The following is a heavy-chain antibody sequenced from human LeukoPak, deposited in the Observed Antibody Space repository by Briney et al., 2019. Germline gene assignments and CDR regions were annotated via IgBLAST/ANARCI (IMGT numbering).Heavy chain of an antibody. CDR2: IIPILGIA. J-gene: IGHJ6*03. V-gene: IGHV1-69*04. D-gene: IGHD1-26*01. CDR1: GGTFSSYA. Sequence: GASVKVSCKASGGTFSSYAISWVRQAPGQGLEWMGRIIPILGIANYAQKFQGRVTITADKSTSTAYMELRSLRSDDTAVYYCARYHGSYYYYYMDVWGKGTTVTVSS. CDR3: ARYHGSYYYYYMDV.